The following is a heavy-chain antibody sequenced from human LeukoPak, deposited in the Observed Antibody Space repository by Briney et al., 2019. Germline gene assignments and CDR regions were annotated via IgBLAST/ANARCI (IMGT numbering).Heavy chain of an antibody. J-gene: IGHJ5*02. D-gene: IGHD6-19*01. V-gene: IGHV4-34*01. CDR3: ARQWSTRFDP. Sequence: PSETPSLTCAVYGGSFSGYYWSWIRQPPGKGLEWIGEINHSGSTNYNPSLKSRVTISVDTSKNQFSLKLSSVTAADTAVYYCARQWSTRFDPWGQGTLVTVSS. CDR1: GGSFSGYY. CDR2: INHSGST.